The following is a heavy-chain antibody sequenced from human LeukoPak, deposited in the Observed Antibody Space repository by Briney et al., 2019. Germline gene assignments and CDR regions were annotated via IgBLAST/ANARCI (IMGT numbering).Heavy chain of an antibody. CDR1: GFTFDDYT. J-gene: IGHJ4*02. V-gene: IGHV3-43*01. Sequence: GGSLRLSCAASGFTFDDYTMHWVRQAPGKGLEWVSLISWDGGSTYYADSVKGRFTISRDNSKNSLYLQMNSLRTEDTALYYCAKATLQGRLSSSLDYWGQGTLVTVSS. CDR3: AKATLQGRLSSSLDY. CDR2: ISWDGGST. D-gene: IGHD6-13*01.